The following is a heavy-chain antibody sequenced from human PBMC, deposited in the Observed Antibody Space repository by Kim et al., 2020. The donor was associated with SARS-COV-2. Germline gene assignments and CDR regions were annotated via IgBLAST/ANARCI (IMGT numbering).Heavy chain of an antibody. CDR3: ASIGIAAAGTQSGSGYYGMDV. J-gene: IGHJ6*02. V-gene: IGHV1-8*01. Sequence: ASVKVSCKASGYTFTSYDINWVRQATGQGLEWMGWMNPNSGNTGYAQKFQGRVTMTRNTSISTAYMELSSLRSEDTAVYYCASIGIAAAGTQSGSGYYGMDVWGQGTTVTVSS. CDR2: MNPNSGNT. D-gene: IGHD6-13*01. CDR1: GYTFTSYD.